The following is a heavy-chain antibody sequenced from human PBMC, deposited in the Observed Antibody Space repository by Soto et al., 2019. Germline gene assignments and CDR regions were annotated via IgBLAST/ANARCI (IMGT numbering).Heavy chain of an antibody. Sequence: TCTVSGGSISSYAISWVRQAPGQGLEWMGGIIPIFGTANYAQKFQGRVTITADESTSTAYMELSSLRSEDTAVYYCAKVPYPASWYYFDYWGQGTLVTVSS. CDR1: GGSISSYA. CDR2: IIPIFGTA. D-gene: IGHD6-13*01. V-gene: IGHV1-69*01. J-gene: IGHJ4*02. CDR3: AKVPYPASWYYFDY.